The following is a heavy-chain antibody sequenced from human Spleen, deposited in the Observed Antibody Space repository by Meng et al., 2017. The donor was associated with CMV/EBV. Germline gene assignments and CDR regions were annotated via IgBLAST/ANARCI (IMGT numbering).Heavy chain of an antibody. J-gene: IGHJ4*02. CDR3: ARTDSLRD. CDR1: GHTFNSYG. V-gene: IGHV1-18*01. Sequence: KVSCKVSGHTFNSYGITWVRQAPGQGLEWVGWISSYNRNTNYAQKFRGRVTLTSDTSTSTVYTELSRLRSEDTAVYYCARTDSLRDWGQGTLVTVSS. CDR2: ISSYNRNT. D-gene: IGHD2-15*01.